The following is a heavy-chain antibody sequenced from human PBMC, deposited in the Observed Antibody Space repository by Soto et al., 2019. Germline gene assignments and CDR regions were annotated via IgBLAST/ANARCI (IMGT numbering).Heavy chain of an antibody. J-gene: IGHJ3*02. V-gene: IGHV1-69*02. CDR2: VLPMLDIT. CDR3: TLGSWSAETFDI. CDR1: GGTFSTYT. D-gene: IGHD6-13*01. Sequence: QVQLVQSGAEVKKPGSSVKVSCKASGGTFSTYTIIWVRQAPGQGLEWMGRVLPMLDITNSAQRFQGRVTKTADKSTSTAYLELSRLRSEDTAVYYCTLGSWSAETFDIWGRGTMVTVSS.